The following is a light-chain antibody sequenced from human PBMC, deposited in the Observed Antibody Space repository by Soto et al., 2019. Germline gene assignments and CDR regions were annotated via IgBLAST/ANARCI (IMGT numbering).Light chain of an antibody. J-gene: IGLJ3*02. V-gene: IGLV1-44*01. Sequence: QSVLTQPPSASGTPGQRVTISCSGSSSNIGSKTVNWYQQLPGTAPKLLIYSNNQRPSGVPDRFSGSKSGTSASLAISGLQSEDEADYHCAAWDDSLNGPVFGGGTKVTAL. CDR3: AAWDDSLNGPV. CDR2: SNN. CDR1: SSNIGSKT.